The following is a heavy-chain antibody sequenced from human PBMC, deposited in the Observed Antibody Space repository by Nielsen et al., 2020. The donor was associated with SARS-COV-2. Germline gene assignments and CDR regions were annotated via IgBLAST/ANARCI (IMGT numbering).Heavy chain of an antibody. V-gene: IGHV1-8*01. Sequence: WVRQAPGQGLEWMGRMNPNSGNTGYAQKFQGRVTMTRNTSISTAYMELSSLRSEDTAVYYCARMGLGADYDFWSGYYDGMDVWGQGTTVTVSS. J-gene: IGHJ6*02. D-gene: IGHD3-3*01. CDR3: ARMGLGADYDFWSGYYDGMDV. CDR2: MNPNSGNT.